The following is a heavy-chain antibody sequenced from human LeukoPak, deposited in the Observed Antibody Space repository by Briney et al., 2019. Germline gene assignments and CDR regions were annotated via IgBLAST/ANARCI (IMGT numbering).Heavy chain of an antibody. CDR1: GFTFSSYA. CDR3: VKGITMIVVVITGFDY. D-gene: IGHD3-22*01. J-gene: IGHJ4*02. CDR2: ISSNGGST. V-gene: IGHV3-64D*06. Sequence: PGGSLRLSCSASGFTFSSYAVHWVRQAPGKGLEYVSAISSNGGSTYYADSVKGRFTISRDNSKNTLYLQMSSLRAEDTAVYYCVKGITMIVVVITGFDYWGQGTLVTVSS.